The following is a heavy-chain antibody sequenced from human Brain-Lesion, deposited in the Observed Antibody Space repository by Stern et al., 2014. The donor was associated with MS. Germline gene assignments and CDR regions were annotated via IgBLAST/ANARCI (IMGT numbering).Heavy chain of an antibody. CDR1: GYTLTELS. V-gene: IGHV1-24*01. CDR3: ATLSPGAGGNYYRHFDY. J-gene: IGHJ4*02. CDR2: FDSEDGET. D-gene: IGHD1-26*01. Sequence: QLVESGAEVKKPGAPLKVSCKVSGYTLTELSLHWVRQAPRKRLEWMGGFDSEDGETIYAQKFQGRVTMTEDTSTDTAYMELSSLRSEDTAVYYCATLSPGAGGNYYRHFDYWGQGTLVTVSS.